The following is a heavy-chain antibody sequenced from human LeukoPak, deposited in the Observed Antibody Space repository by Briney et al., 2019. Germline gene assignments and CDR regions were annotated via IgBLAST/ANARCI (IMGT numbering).Heavy chain of an antibody. J-gene: IGHJ4*02. Sequence: PGGSLRLSCAASVFTVSSNYMSWVRQAPGKGLEWVSVIYSGGSTYYADSVKGRFTISRDNSKNTLYLQMNSLRAEDTAVYYCAREMATVFDYWGQGTLVTVSS. CDR1: VFTVSSNY. CDR3: AREMATVFDY. V-gene: IGHV3-53*01. CDR2: IYSGGST. D-gene: IGHD5-24*01.